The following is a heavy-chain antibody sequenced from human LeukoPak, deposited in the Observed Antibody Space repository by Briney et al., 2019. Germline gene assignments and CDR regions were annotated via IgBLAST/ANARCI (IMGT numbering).Heavy chain of an antibody. CDR3: ARSLVAAAPNFDY. D-gene: IGHD6-13*01. V-gene: IGHV3-11*03. CDR2: ISSSSSYT. Sequence: PGGSLRLSCAASGFTFSDYYMSWIRQAPGKGLEWVSYISSSSSYTNYADSVKGRFTISRDNAKNSLYLQMNSLRVEDTAVYYCARSLVAAAPNFDYWGQGTLVTVSS. J-gene: IGHJ4*02. CDR1: GFTFSDYY.